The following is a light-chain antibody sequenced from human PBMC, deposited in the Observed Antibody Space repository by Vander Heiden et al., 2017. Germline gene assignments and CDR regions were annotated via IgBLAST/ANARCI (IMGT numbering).Light chain of an antibody. J-gene: IGKJ1*01. Sequence: EIVLTQSPGTLSLSPGERATLSCRASQSVVDNYFAWYQQKPGQAPRLLIYGISFRATGIPDRFSGSGSGTDFTLTISRLEREDFAVYYCEQYGSSPRTFGQGTKVEIK. V-gene: IGKV3-20*01. CDR2: GIS. CDR1: QSVVDNY. CDR3: EQYGSSPRT.